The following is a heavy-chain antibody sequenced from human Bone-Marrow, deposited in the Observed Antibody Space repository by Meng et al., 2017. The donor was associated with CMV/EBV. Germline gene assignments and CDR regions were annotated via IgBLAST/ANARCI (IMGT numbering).Heavy chain of an antibody. Sequence: GESLKISCAASGFTFSNAWMSWVRQAPGKGLEWVSYISSSSSTIYYADSVKGRFAISRDNAKNSLYLQMNSLRAEDTAVYYCASISGKYYDILTGYYFNYWVQGPLVPVSS. CDR2: ISSSSSTI. J-gene: IGHJ4*02. CDR3: ASISGKYYDILTGYYFNY. V-gene: IGHV3-48*04. D-gene: IGHD3-9*01. CDR1: GFTFSNAW.